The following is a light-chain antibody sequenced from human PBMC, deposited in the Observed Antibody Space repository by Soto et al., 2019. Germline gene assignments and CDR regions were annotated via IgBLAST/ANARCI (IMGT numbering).Light chain of an antibody. CDR2: AVS. CDR1: SSDIGGYNY. CDR3: CSYGGRILVI. V-gene: IGLV2-14*01. J-gene: IGLJ2*01. Sequence: QSALTQPASVSGSPGQSITISCTGTSSDIGGYNYVSRYQQYPGKAPRLLIYAVSNRPSGVSDRFSGSKSGNTASLTISGLQAEDEAHYYCCSYGGRILVIFGEGTKLTVL.